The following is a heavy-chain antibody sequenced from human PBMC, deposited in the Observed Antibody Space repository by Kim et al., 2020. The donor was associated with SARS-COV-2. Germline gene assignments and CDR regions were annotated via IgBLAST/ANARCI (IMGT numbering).Heavy chain of an antibody. CDR2: ISYDGSNK. CDR3: ARDHSSSWYRNPYSGAFDI. Sequence: GGSLRLSCAASGFTFSSYAMHWVRQAPGKGLEWVAVISYDGSNKYYADSVKGRFTISRDNSKNTLYLQMNSLRAEDTAVYYCARDHSSSWYRNPYSGAFDIWGQGTMVTVSS. J-gene: IGHJ3*02. V-gene: IGHV3-30*04. CDR1: GFTFSSYA. D-gene: IGHD6-13*01.